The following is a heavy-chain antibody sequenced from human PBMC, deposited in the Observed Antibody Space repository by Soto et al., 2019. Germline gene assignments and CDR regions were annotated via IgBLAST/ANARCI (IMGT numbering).Heavy chain of an antibody. CDR1: GGTFSSYA. V-gene: IGHV1-69*01. Sequence: QVQLVQSGAEVKKPGSSVKVSCKASGGTFSSYAITWVRHAPGQGLEWMGGTIPIFGTANYAQKFQGRVTITAYESTSTAYMALSSLRSEDTAVYDCARARVEGSKAGAKVLVFDYGGQGTLVTVSS. CDR3: ARARVEGSKAGAKVLVFDY. CDR2: TIPIFGTA. J-gene: IGHJ4*02. D-gene: IGHD6-19*01.